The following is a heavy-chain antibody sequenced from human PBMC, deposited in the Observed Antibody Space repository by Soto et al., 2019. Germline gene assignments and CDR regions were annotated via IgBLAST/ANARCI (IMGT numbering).Heavy chain of an antibody. CDR2: XXXSGSX. CDR3: VRDADRSDSWWFDL. CDR1: GGSFSGYY. Sequence: SETLSLTCTVYGGSFSGYYWSWIRQPPGKGLEXIGXXXXSGSXNXXPXXXSRVTISVDTSKNQFSLKLSSVTAADTAVYFCVRDADRSDSWWFDLWGQGTQVTVSS. D-gene: IGHD6-6*01. V-gene: IGHV4-34*01. J-gene: IGHJ5*02.